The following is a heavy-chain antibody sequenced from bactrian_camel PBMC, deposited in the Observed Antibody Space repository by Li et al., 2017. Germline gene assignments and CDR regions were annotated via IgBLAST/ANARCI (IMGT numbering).Heavy chain of an antibody. J-gene: IGHJ6*01. V-gene: IGHV3S1*01. CDR1: GYIYSAYC. CDR3: AAGFSCSSDNWYLPESFRF. Sequence: HVQLVESGGGSVQAGGSVRLSCVGSGYIYSAYCMGWFRQAPGQERDGVAASDAGDWDPKTYYAASVKGRFILSRDDTAKTVWLQMDDLKPEDTGMYFCAAGFSCSSDNWYLPESFRFWGQGTQVTVS. CDR2: SDAGDWDPKT. D-gene: IGHD6*01.